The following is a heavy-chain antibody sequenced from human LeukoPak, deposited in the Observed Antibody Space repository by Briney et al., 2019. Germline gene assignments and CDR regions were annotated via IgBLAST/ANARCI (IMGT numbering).Heavy chain of an antibody. CDR3: ARESGLIWFGELGIAFDI. Sequence: SQTLSLTCTVSGGSISSGDYYWSWIRQPPGKGLEWIGHIYYSGSTYYNPSLKSRVTILVDTSKNQFSLKLSSVTAADTAVYYCARESGLIWFGELGIAFDIWGQGTMVTVSS. V-gene: IGHV4-30-4*01. CDR2: IYYSGST. D-gene: IGHD3-10*01. CDR1: GGSISSGDYY. J-gene: IGHJ3*02.